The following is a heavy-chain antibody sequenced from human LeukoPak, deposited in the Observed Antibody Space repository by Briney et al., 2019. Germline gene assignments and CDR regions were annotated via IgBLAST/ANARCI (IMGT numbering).Heavy chain of an antibody. D-gene: IGHD6-13*01. CDR1: GFTFSRSW. CDR3: ARVGSSWSFDY. V-gene: IGHV3-7*01. Sequence: GGSPRLSCAASGFTFSRSWMNWVRQAPGKGLEWVANIKQDGSEKYYVDSVKGRFTISRDNAKNSLYLQMNSLRAEDTAVYYCARVGSSWSFDYWGQGTLVTVSS. J-gene: IGHJ4*02. CDR2: IKQDGSEK.